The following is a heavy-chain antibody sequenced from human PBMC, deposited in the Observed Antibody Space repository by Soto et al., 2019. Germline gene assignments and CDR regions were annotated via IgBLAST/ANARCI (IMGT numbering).Heavy chain of an antibody. CDR2: IVVGSGNT. CDR1: GFTFTSSA. J-gene: IGHJ4*02. D-gene: IGHD1-1*01. Sequence: GASVKVSCKASGFTFTSSAVQWVRQARGQRLEWIGWIVVGSGNTNYAQKFQERVTITRDMSTSTAYMELSSLRSEDTAVYYCAAEAGTTPGLTDYWGQGTLVTVSS. CDR3: AAEAGTTPGLTDY. V-gene: IGHV1-58*01.